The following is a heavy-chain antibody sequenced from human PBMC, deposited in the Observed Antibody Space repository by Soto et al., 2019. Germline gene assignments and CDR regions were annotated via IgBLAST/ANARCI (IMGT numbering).Heavy chain of an antibody. D-gene: IGHD6-13*01. CDR1: GGSISSYY. Sequence: ETLSLTCTVSGGSISSYYWSWIRQPAGKGLEWIGYIYYSGSTNYNPSLKSRVTISVDTSKNQFSLKLSSVTAADTAVYYCAREFGSSSWKEGLDYWGQGTLVTVSS. CDR2: IYYSGST. V-gene: IGHV4-59*01. J-gene: IGHJ4*02. CDR3: AREFGSSSWKEGLDY.